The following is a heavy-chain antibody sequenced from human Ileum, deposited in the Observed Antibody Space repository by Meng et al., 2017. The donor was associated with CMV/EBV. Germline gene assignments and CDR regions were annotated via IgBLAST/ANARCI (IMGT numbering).Heavy chain of an antibody. J-gene: IGHJ4*01. CDR2: ISGYNSNT. V-gene: IGHV1-18*01. CDR1: GYTFTDYA. CDR3: ARDGYYPSRVFDY. Sequence: QVKLGAAGAEVKKPGAPVKVSWKASGYTFTDYAITWVRQAPGQGLEWMGWISGYNSNTKYAQKFQGRVTMTTDTSTTTVYMELRNLRYDDTAVYYCARDGYYPSRVFDYWGLGTLVTVSS. D-gene: IGHD2-2*03.